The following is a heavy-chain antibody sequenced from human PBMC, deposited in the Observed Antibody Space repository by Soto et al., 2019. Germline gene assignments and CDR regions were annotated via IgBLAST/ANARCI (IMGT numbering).Heavy chain of an antibody. J-gene: IGHJ4*02. CDR1: GFSLTTSGVA. D-gene: IGHD2-15*01. CDR3: AHSGYVYSDY. Sequence: QITLKESGPTLVKPTQTLTLTCTFSGFSLTTSGVAVDWIRQPPGKALEWLALIYWDDDKRYSPSLSNRLTIPKDPAKNQVVLTLTNMDPVDTATYYCAHSGYVYSDYWGQGTLVTVSS. CDR2: IYWDDDK. V-gene: IGHV2-5*02.